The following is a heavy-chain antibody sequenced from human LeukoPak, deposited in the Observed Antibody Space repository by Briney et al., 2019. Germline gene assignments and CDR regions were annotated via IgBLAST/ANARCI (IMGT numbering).Heavy chain of an antibody. D-gene: IGHD3-9*01. J-gene: IGHJ4*02. Sequence: GASVKVSCKASGGTFSSDAISWVRQAPGQGLEWMGGIIPIFGTAKYAQKFQGRVTITADELTSTAYMELSSLRSEDTAVYYCARVEDILTGYYADWGQGSLVTVSS. CDR3: ARVEDILTGYYAD. CDR2: IIPIFGTA. CDR1: GGTFSSDA. V-gene: IGHV1-69*13.